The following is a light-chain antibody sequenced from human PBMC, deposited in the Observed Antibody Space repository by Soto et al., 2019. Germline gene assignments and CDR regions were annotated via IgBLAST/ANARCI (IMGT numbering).Light chain of an antibody. V-gene: IGLV2-14*01. CDR3: TSYTFTSTVV. Sequence: QSALTQPASVSGSPGQSITISCTGTSSDLGGYNYVSWYQQHPGKAPKLMIYEVSYRPSGVSNRFSGSKSGNTASLTISGLQAEDEADYYCTSYTFTSTVVFGGGTKL. CDR2: EVS. J-gene: IGLJ2*01. CDR1: SSDLGGYNY.